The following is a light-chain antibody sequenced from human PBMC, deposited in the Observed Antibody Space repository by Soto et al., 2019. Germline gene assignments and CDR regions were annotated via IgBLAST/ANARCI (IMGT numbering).Light chain of an antibody. CDR3: EQLNSYPFPT. CDR2: AAS. Sequence: DIQLTQSPSFLSASVGDRVTITCRASQGISSYLAWYQQKPGKAPKLLIYAASTLQTGVSSRFSGSGSGTEFTLTISSLQPEDFATYYCEQLNSYPFPTFGGGTKVEIK. V-gene: IGKV1-9*01. J-gene: IGKJ4*01. CDR1: QGISSY.